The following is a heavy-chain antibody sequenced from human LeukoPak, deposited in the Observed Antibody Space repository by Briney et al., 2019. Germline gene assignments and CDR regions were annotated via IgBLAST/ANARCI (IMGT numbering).Heavy chain of an antibody. J-gene: IGHJ4*02. D-gene: IGHD3-3*01. CDR1: GGSISSYY. Sequence: SETLSLTCTVSGGSISSYYWSWIRQPPGKGLEWIGYIYYSGSTNYNPSLKSRVTISVDTSKNQFSLKLSSVTAADTAVYFCARGGGRDFWSGYRLDYWGQGTLVTVSS. CDR2: IYYSGST. V-gene: IGHV4-59*08. CDR3: ARGGGRDFWSGYRLDY.